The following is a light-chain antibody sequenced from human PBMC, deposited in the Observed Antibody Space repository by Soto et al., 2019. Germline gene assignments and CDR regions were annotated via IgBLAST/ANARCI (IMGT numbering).Light chain of an antibody. Sequence: QSALTQPPSASGTPGQRVTISCSGSTSNIGRTTVNWYQQLPGTAPKLLIYIDNQRPSGVPERFSGSKSGTSASLAITGLQSEDEATYYCATWDDSVNGPVFGGGTQRTVL. J-gene: IGLJ2*01. CDR2: IDN. CDR1: TSNIGRTT. V-gene: IGLV1-44*01. CDR3: ATWDDSVNGPV.